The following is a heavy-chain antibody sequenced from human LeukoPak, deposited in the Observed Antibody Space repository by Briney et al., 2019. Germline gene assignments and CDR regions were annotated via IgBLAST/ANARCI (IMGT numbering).Heavy chain of an antibody. D-gene: IGHD3-16*02. J-gene: IGHJ4*02. CDR2: LYHTGSA. CDR1: GGSISSNNYY. CDR3: ARTYDYVWGSYRSHSFDS. Sequence: SETLSLTCTVSGGSISSNNYYWGWIRQPPGKGLEWVGSLYHTGSAYYNPSLKSRVTISMDVSKNHFSLKLSSVTAADTAVYYCARTYDYVWGSYRSHSFDSWGQGTLVTVSS. V-gene: IGHV4-39*02.